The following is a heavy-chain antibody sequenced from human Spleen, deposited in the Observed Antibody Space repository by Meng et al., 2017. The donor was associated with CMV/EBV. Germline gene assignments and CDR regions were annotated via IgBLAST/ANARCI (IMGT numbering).Heavy chain of an antibody. D-gene: IGHD3-3*01. Sequence: GGSLRLSCAASGFIFDDYAMHWVRQAPGKGLEWVSYISSSGSTIYYADSVKGRFTISRDNAKNSLYLQMNSLRAEDTALYYCATVNLYDFWSGYTHFDYWGQGTLVTVSS. V-gene: IGHV3-9*01. CDR3: ATVNLYDFWSGYTHFDY. CDR2: ISSSGSTI. CDR1: GFIFDDYA. J-gene: IGHJ4*02.